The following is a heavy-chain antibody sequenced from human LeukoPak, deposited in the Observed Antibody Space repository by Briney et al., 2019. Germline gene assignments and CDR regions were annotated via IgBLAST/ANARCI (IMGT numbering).Heavy chain of an antibody. J-gene: IGHJ5*02. CDR2: IYYSGST. Sequence: SETLSLTCTVSGGSISSYYWSWIRQPPGKGLEWIGYIYYSGSTNYNPSLKSRVTMSVDTSKNQFSLKLSSVTAADTAVYYCARVETYYYDSSGYYYVRWFDPWGQGTLVTVSS. CDR3: ARVETYYYDSSGYYYVRWFDP. CDR1: GGSISSYY. V-gene: IGHV4-59*01. D-gene: IGHD3-22*01.